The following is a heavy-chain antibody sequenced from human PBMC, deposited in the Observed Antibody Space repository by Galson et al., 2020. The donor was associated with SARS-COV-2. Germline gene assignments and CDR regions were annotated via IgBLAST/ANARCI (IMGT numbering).Heavy chain of an antibody. J-gene: IGHJ5*02. CDR1: GGSFSGYY. D-gene: IGHD2-2*01. Sequence: SETLSLTCAVYGGSFSGYYWSWIRQPPGKGLEWIGEINHSGSTNYNPSLKSRVTISVDTSKNQFSLKLSSVTAADTAVYYCARGGAEGGVPAAMGPTWFDPWGQGTLVTVSS. CDR2: INHSGST. CDR3: ARGGAEGGVPAAMGPTWFDP. V-gene: IGHV4-34*01.